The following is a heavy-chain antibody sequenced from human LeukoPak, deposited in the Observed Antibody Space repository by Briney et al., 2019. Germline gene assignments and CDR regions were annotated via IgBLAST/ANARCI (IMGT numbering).Heavy chain of an antibody. J-gene: IGHJ3*02. CDR1: GGSISSGSYY. CDR3: ARDLWGCSSTSCYRGAFDI. D-gene: IGHD2-2*02. Sequence: SQTLSLTCTVSGGSISSGSYYWSWIRQPPGKGLEWIGYIYHSGSTYYNPSLKSRVTISVDRSKNQFSLKLSSVTAADTAVYYCARDLWGCSSTSCYRGAFDIWGQGTMVTVSS. CDR2: IYHSGST. V-gene: IGHV4-30-2*01.